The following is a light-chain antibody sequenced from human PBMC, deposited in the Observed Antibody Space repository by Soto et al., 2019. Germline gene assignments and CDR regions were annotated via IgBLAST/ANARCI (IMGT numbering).Light chain of an antibody. Sequence: QSVLTQPASVSGSPGQSITISCSGTSSDVGGYNYVSWYQQHPGKAPKLIIYEVFNRPSGVSSRFSGSKSGNTASLTISGLQSEDDATFYCSSYSGTGTFVVFGGGTKVTVL. CDR1: SSDVGGYNY. J-gene: IGLJ2*01. V-gene: IGLV2-14*01. CDR3: SSYSGTGTFVV. CDR2: EVF.